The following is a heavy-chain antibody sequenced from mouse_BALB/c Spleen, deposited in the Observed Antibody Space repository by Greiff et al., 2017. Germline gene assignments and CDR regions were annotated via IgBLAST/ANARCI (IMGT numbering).Heavy chain of an antibody. CDR3: AREARATGFAY. Sequence: EVQGVESGGGLVQPGGSLKLSCAASGFTFSSYGMSWVRQTPDKRLELVATINSNGGSTYYPDSVKGRFTISRDNAKNTLYLQMSSLKSEDTAMYYCAREARATGFAYWGQGTLVTVSA. CDR2: INSNGGST. J-gene: IGHJ3*01. CDR1: GFTFSSYG. V-gene: IGHV5-6-3*01. D-gene: IGHD3-1*01.